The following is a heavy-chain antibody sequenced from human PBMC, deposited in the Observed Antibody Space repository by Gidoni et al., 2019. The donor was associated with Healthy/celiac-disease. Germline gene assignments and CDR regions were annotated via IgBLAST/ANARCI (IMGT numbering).Heavy chain of an antibody. CDR1: GGSFSGYY. J-gene: IGHJ6*02. Sequence: QVQLQQWGAGLLKPSETLSLTCAVYGGSFSGYYWRWIRQPPGKGLEWIGEINHSGSTNYNPSLKSRVTISVDTSKNQFSLKLSSVTAADTAVYYCARDKKRSSGSYLHYYYYGMDVWGQGTTVTVSS. V-gene: IGHV4-34*01. D-gene: IGHD1-26*01. CDR3: ARDKKRSSGSYLHYYYYGMDV. CDR2: INHSGST.